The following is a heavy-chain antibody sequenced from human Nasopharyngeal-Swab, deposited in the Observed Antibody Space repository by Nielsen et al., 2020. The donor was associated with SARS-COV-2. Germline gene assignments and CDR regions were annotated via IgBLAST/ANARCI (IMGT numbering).Heavy chain of an antibody. CDR3: AKSSRSLDY. D-gene: IGHD6-6*01. J-gene: IGHJ4*02. CDR1: GFTFTSYA. V-gene: IGHV3-23*01. CDR2: ISGSGSST. Sequence: GESLKISCAASGFTFTSYAMTWVRQAPGKGLEWVSGISGSGSSTYYADSVKGRFTIPRDNSKNTLYLQMNSLRAEDTAVYYCAKSSRSLDYWGQGSLVTVSS.